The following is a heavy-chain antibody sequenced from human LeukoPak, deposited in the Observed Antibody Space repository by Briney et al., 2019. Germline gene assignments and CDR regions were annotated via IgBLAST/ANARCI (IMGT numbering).Heavy chain of an antibody. J-gene: IGHJ4*02. D-gene: IGHD3-22*01. CDR2: ISGSGGST. CDR1: GFTFSSYA. V-gene: IGHV3-23*01. Sequence: GGSLRLSCAASGFTFSSYAMSWVRQAPGKGLEWVSAISGSGGSTYYADSVKGRFTISRDNSKSTLYLQMNSLRAEDTAVYYCAKDGHSMMITKGDYWGQGTLVTVSS. CDR3: AKDGHSMMITKGDY.